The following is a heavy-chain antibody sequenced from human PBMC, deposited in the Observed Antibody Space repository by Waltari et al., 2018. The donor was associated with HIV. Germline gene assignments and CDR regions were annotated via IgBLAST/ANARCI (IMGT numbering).Heavy chain of an antibody. CDR2: MWAYDGNM. D-gene: IGHD5-12*01. CDR3: VRGGGSWLQETHYYKALDV. CDR1: GYDLTSYG. J-gene: IGHJ6*02. Sequence: HVQLMQSGPETRKPGASVKISCRAAGYDLTSYGITWVRQAPGQGLEWVGGMWAYDGNMDVEGRLKDRVSLTTDTPTATVFLEVRSLTIDDTATYYCVRGGGSWLQETHYYKALDVWGPGTTVIVSS. V-gene: IGHV1-18*01.